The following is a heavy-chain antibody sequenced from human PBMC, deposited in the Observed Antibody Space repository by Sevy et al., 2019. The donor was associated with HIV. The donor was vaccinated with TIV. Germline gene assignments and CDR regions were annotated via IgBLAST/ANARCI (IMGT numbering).Heavy chain of an antibody. CDR2: IHHTGKT. Sequence: SETLSLTCTVSGGSIISSTYYWDWIRQPPGKGLEWIGNIHHTGKTYYIPSLRSRVTMSVATSKNQSSLNLTSVTAADTAVYYCARHPANSNGFEYWGRGTLVTVSS. J-gene: IGHJ4*02. CDR1: GGSIISSTYY. V-gene: IGHV4-39*01. CDR3: ARHPANSNGFEY. D-gene: IGHD2-21*01.